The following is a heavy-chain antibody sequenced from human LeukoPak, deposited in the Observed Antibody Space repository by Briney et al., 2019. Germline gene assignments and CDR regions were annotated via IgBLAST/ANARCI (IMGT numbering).Heavy chain of an antibody. J-gene: IGHJ4*02. CDR1: GFMLSSTW. D-gene: IGHD6-6*01. V-gene: IGHV3-74*01. CDR3: ATYSSSSGFEY. Sequence: GGSLRLSCAASGFMLSSTWMHWVRQAPGKGLVWVSRINSDATSTSYADSVRGRFTTSRDDAKNTMYLQMNSLRAEDTAMYYCATYSSSSGFEYWGQGALVTVSS. CDR2: INSDATST.